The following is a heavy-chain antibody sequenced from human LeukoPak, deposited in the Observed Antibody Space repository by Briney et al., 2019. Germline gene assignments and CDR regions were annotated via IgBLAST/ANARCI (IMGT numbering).Heavy chain of an antibody. V-gene: IGHV1-69*13. CDR3: ARLDEYSSSSRYYGMDV. Sequence: SVKVSCKASGYTFTSYGISWVRQAPGQGLEWMGGIIPIFGTANYAQKFQGRVTITADESTSTAYMELSSLRSEDTAVYYCARLDEYSSSSRYYGMDVWGQGTTVTVSS. CDR1: GYTFTSYG. CDR2: IIPIFGTA. J-gene: IGHJ6*02. D-gene: IGHD6-6*01.